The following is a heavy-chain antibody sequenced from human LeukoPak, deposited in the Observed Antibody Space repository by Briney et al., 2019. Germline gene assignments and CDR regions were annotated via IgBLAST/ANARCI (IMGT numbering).Heavy chain of an antibody. V-gene: IGHV1-18*04. J-gene: IGHJ4*02. Sequence: ATAKVSSKASGYTFTTYGISSVRQAPGQGLESMGWISAYNGNTNYTQKLQARVTMTTDTSTSTAYMELRSLRSDDTAVYYCARDAVADDWGQGTLVTVSS. D-gene: IGHD6-19*01. CDR3: ARDAVADD. CDR1: GYTFTTYG. CDR2: ISAYNGNT.